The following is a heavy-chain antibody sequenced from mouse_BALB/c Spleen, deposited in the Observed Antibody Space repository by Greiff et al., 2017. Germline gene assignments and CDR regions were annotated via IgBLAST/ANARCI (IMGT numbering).Heavy chain of an antibody. V-gene: IGHV1S56*01. Sequence: VQLQQSGPELVKPGASVKMSCKASGYTFTSYYIHWVKQRPGQGLEWIGWIYPGDGSTKYNEKFKGKTTLTADKSSSTAYMLLSSLTSEDSAIYFCARGYRYDDYYAMDYWGQGTSVTVSS. CDR1: GYTFTSYY. CDR3: ARGYRYDDYYAMDY. CDR2: IYPGDGST. D-gene: IGHD2-14*01. J-gene: IGHJ4*01.